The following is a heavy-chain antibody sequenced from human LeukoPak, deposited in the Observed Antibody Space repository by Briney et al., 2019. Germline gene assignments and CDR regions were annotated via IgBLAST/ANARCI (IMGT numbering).Heavy chain of an antibody. CDR1: GGSFSGYY. J-gene: IGHJ4*02. CDR2: INHSGST. Sequence: SETLSLTCAVYGGSFSGYYWSWIRQPPGKGLEWIGEINHSGSTNYNPSLKSRVTISVDTSKNQFSLKLSSVTAADTAVYYCARDGYNSRLSYWGQGTLVTVSS. V-gene: IGHV4-34*01. CDR3: ARDGYNSRLSY. D-gene: IGHD5-24*01.